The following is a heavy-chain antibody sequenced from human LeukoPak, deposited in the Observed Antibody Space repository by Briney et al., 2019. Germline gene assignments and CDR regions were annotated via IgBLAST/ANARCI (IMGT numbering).Heavy chain of an antibody. J-gene: IGHJ4*02. D-gene: IGHD3-16*02. CDR2: IIPIFGTA. V-gene: IGHV1-69*05. CDR1: GGTFSSYA. CDR3: ARVSESLRDGPFDY. Sequence: ASVKVFCKASGGTFSSYAISWVRQAPGQGLEWMGGIIPIFGTANYAQKFQGRVTITTDESTSTAYMELSSLRSEDTAVYYCARVSESLRDGPFDYWGQGTLVTVSS.